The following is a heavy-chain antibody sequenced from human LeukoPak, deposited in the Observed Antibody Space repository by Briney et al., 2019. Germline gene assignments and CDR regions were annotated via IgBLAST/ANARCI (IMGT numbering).Heavy chain of an antibody. CDR1: GYSISSGYY. CDR3: ARACSGFWSGSNWFDP. CDR2: IYHSGST. J-gene: IGHJ5*02. D-gene: IGHD3-3*01. V-gene: IGHV4-38-2*01. Sequence: SETLSLACAVSGYSISSGYYWGWIRQPPGKGLEWIGSIYHSGSTYYSPSLKSRVTISVDTSQNQFSLKLSSVTAADTAVYYCARACSGFWSGSNWFDPWGQGTLVTVSS.